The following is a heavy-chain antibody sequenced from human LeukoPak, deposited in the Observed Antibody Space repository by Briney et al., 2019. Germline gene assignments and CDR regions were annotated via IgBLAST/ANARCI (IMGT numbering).Heavy chain of an antibody. J-gene: IGHJ3*02. CDR2: IIPIFGTA. V-gene: IGHV1-69*06. Sequence: SVKVSCKASGGTFSSYAISWVRQAPGQGLEWMGGIIPIFGTANYAQKFQGRVTITADKSTSTAYMELSSLRSEDMAVYYCARTGVITTRYAFDIWGQGTMVTVSS. CDR3: ARTGVITTRYAFDI. D-gene: IGHD1-14*01. CDR1: GGTFSSYA.